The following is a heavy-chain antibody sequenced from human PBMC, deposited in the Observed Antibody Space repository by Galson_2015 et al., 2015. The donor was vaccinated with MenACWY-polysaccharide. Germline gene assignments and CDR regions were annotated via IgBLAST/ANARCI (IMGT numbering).Heavy chain of an antibody. D-gene: IGHD3-22*01. J-gene: IGHJ4*02. V-gene: IGHV3-23*01. CDR3: AKDQDSYYDSSGYGANFDY. CDR2: ISGSGGST. Sequence: SLRLSCAASGFTFSSYAMSWVRQAPGKGLEWVSAISGSGGSTFYADSVKGRFAISRDNSKNTLYLQMNGLRAEDTAVYYCAKDQDSYYDSSGYGANFDYWGQGTLVTVSS. CDR1: GFTFSSYA.